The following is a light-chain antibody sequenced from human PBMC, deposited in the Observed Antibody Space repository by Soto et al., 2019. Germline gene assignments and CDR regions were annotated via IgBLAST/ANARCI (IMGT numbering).Light chain of an antibody. CDR1: QSISSW. Sequence: PSTLSASVGDRVTITCRASQSISSWLAWYQQKPGKAPKLLIYDASSLESGVPSRFSGSGSGTEFTLTISSLQPDDFATYYFQQHNSYSRTFDHGTK. CDR3: QQHNSYSRT. V-gene: IGKV1-5*01. CDR2: DAS. J-gene: IGKJ2*01.